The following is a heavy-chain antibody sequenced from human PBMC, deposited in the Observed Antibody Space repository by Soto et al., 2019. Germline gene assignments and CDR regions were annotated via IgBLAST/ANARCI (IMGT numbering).Heavy chain of an antibody. Sequence: QVQLEQSGAEVKKPGASVKVSCKASGYIFTAYSMHWVRRAPGQGLQWMGVVNPSGGSTNYAQKFQGRITLTRDTSRNTFYMDLSSLTSEDTAVYYCAREENCSDGICYSEYFQRSGQGTLVTVSS. J-gene: IGHJ1*01. CDR2: VNPSGGST. CDR1: GYIFTAYS. V-gene: IGHV1-46*01. CDR3: AREENCSDGICYSEYFQR. D-gene: IGHD2-15*01.